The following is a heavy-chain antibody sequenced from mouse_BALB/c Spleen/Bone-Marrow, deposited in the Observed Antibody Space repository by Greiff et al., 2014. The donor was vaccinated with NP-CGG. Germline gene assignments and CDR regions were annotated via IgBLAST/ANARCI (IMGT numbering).Heavy chain of an antibody. CDR3: AREGVDYFDY. CDR2: INPYNDGT. V-gene: IGHV1-14*01. CDR1: GYTFNSYV. Sequence: VQLKESGPELVKPGASVKMSCKASGYTFNSYVMHWVKQKPGQGLEWIGYINPYNDGTKYNEKFKGKATLTSDKSSSTAYMELSSLTSEDSAFDYCAREGVDYFDYWGQGTTLTVSS. J-gene: IGHJ2*01.